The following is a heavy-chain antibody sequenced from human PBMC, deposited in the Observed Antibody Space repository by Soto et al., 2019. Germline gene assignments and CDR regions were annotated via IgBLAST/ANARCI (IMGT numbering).Heavy chain of an antibody. Sequence: PSETLSLTCAVYGGSFSCYYWSWIRQPPGKGLEWIGEINHSGSTNYNPSLKSRVTISVDTSKNQFSLKLSSVTAADTAVYYCARGNLVWLVGIAGGTYYYYGMDVWGQGTTVTVSS. J-gene: IGHJ6*02. CDR2: INHSGST. CDR3: ARGNLVWLVGIAGGTYYYYGMDV. V-gene: IGHV4-34*01. CDR1: GGSFSCYY. D-gene: IGHD6-19*01.